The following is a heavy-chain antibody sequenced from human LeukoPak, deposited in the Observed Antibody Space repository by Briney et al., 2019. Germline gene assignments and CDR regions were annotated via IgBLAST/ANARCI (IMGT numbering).Heavy chain of an antibody. Sequence: GGSLRLSCAASGFTFSDYYMSWIRQAPGKGLEWVAYITNSVSTIYYADSVKGRFTISRDNAKNSLYLQMNSLRDEDTAVYYCARGAYSKIDPWGEGTLVTVSS. D-gene: IGHD4-11*01. CDR2: ITNSVSTI. J-gene: IGHJ5*02. CDR1: GFTFSDYY. V-gene: IGHV3-11*01. CDR3: ARGAYSKIDP.